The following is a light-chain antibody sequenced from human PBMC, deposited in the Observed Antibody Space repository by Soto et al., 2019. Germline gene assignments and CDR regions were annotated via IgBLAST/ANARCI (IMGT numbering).Light chain of an antibody. CDR2: AAS. CDR3: QKYNSAPWT. J-gene: IGKJ1*01. V-gene: IGKV1-27*01. CDR1: QGISNY. Sequence: DIQMTQSPSSLTASVGDRVTITCRASQGISNYLAWYQQKPGKVPKLLIYAASTLQSGVPSRFSGSGSGTYFTLTISSLQPEDVATYYCQKYNSAPWTFGKGPRWKSN.